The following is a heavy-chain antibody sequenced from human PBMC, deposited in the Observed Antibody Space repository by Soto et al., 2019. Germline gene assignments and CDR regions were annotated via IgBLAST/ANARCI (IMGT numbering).Heavy chain of an antibody. D-gene: IGHD3-22*01. CDR1: GFTFSSYG. CDR2: IWYDGSNK. J-gene: IGHJ2*01. V-gene: IGHV3-33*01. Sequence: QVQLVESGGGVVQPGRSLRLSCAASGFTFSSYGMHWVRQAPGKGLEWVAVIWYDGSNKYYADSVKGRFTISRDNSKNQLYLHMRSLRAEDTAVYYFARVNADSSGYYSDWYFDLWGRGTLVTVSS. CDR3: ARVNADSSGYYSDWYFDL.